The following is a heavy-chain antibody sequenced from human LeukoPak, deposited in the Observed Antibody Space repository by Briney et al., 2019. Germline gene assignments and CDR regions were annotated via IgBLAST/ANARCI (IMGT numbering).Heavy chain of an antibody. Sequence: SQTLSLTCTVSGGSISSGGFYWSWIRQHPGKGLEWIGYIFYSGSTYYNPSLRSRVTLSVDTPKNQFSLKLSSVTAADTAVHYCARADLHYGSGTDFDYWGQGTLVTVSS. CDR1: GGSISSGGFY. D-gene: IGHD3-10*01. CDR3: ARADLHYGSGTDFDY. J-gene: IGHJ4*02. CDR2: IFYSGST. V-gene: IGHV4-31*03.